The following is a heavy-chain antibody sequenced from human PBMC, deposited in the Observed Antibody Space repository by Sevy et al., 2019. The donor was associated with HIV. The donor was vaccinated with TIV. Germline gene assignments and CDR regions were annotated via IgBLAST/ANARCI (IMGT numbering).Heavy chain of an antibody. V-gene: IGHV4-59*01. CDR3: AGDSTARPRVLDY. CDR1: GGSISSYF. J-gene: IGHJ4*02. D-gene: IGHD6-6*01. Sequence: SEILSLTCSVSGGSISSYFWTWVRQSPGKGLESIGNIYFTGNTDYSPSLKSRVTLSLDTSKSQFSLTLNSVTAADSSSYYCAGDSTARPRVLDYWGQGTLVTVSS. CDR2: IYFTGNT.